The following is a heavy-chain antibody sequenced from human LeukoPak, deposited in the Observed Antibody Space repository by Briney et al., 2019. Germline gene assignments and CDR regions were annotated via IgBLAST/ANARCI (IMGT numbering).Heavy chain of an antibody. CDR2: INNDGSST. CDR1: GFTFSSYW. V-gene: IGHV3-74*01. CDR3: GRDWYYYGSGKGPFDY. D-gene: IGHD3-10*01. J-gene: IGHJ4*02. Sequence: GSLRLSCAASGFTFSSYWMHWVRQAPGKGLVWVSRINNDGSSTSYADSVKGRFTISRDNAKNTLYVQMNSLRVEDTAVYYCGRDWYYYGSGKGPFDYWGQGTPVTVSS.